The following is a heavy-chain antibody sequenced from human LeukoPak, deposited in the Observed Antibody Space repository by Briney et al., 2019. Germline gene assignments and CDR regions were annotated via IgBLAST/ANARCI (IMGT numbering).Heavy chain of an antibody. Sequence: GGSLRLSCAASGFTFSNYWMSWVRQAPGKGLEWVSSISSSSSYIYYADSVKGRFTISRDNAKNSLYLQMNSLRAEDTAVYYCARADSSGWKLDYWGQGTLVTVSS. CDR3: ARADSSGWKLDY. J-gene: IGHJ4*02. CDR2: ISSSSSYI. V-gene: IGHV3-21*01. D-gene: IGHD6-19*01. CDR1: GFTFSNYW.